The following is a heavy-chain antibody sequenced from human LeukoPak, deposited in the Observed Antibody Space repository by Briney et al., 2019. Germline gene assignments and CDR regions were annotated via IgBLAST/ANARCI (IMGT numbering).Heavy chain of an antibody. Sequence: GGSLRLSCAASGFTFDNYGMHWVRQAPGKGLEWVALIRYDGIKKFYAGSVKGRFTISRDNSKNTLYLQMNSLRAEDTAVYYCAKDFNIWGQGTMVTVSS. V-gene: IGHV3-30*02. J-gene: IGHJ3*02. CDR3: AKDFNI. CDR1: GFTFDNYG. CDR2: IRYDGIKK.